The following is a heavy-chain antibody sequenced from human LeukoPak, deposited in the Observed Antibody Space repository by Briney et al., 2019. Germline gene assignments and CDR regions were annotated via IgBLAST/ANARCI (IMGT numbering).Heavy chain of an antibody. V-gene: IGHV1-2*02. CDR2: INPNSGGT. CDR3: ARVRTLGTGNLDY. Sequence: ASVKVSCKASGYTFTGYYMHWVRQAPGQGLEWMGWINPNSGGTNYAQKFQGRVTMTRDTSISTAYMELSRLRSDDTAVYYCARVRTLGTGNLDYWGQGTLVTVSS. D-gene: IGHD1-7*01. J-gene: IGHJ4*02. CDR1: GYTFTGYY.